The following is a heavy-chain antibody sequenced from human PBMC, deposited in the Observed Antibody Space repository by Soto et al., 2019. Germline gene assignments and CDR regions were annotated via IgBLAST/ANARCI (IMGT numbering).Heavy chain of an antibody. V-gene: IGHV3-23*01. CDR1: GFSFSTYA. D-gene: IGHD3-9*01. CDR2: MSGSGDTT. Sequence: EVQLLESGGGLVQPGGSLRLSCAASGFSFSTYAMNWVRQASGKGLEWVAGMSGSGDTTFYADSVKGRFTISRDNSMNTLYLQMNSLRAEDTAVYYCVKDAVLRDFDWLSYFDYWGQGTLVTVSS. J-gene: IGHJ4*02. CDR3: VKDAVLRDFDWLSYFDY.